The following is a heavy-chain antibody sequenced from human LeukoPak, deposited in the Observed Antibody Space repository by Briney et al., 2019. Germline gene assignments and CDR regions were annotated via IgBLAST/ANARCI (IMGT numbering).Heavy chain of an antibody. V-gene: IGHV6-1*01. J-gene: IGHJ4*02. D-gene: IGHD1-1*01. CDR1: GDSVSSSSAA. Sequence: SQALSLTCAISGDSVSSSSAAWSWIRQSPSRGLEWLGRTYYRSKWYNDYAVSVKSRITINPDTSKNQFSLQLNSMTPEDTAVYYCAREGSEGYLFDYWGQGTLVTVSS. CDR3: AREGSEGYLFDY. CDR2: TYYRSKWYN.